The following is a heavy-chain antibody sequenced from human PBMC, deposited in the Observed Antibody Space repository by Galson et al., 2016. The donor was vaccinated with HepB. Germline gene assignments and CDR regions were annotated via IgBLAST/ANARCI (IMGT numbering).Heavy chain of an antibody. D-gene: IGHD5-12*01. V-gene: IGHV4-30-4*01. J-gene: IGHJ3*02. CDR3: ARVRRGYSGYDKAFDI. CDR1: GGSITRGDFH. Sequence: TLSLTCSVSGGSITRGDFHWSWICQAPGKGLEWIGYTYYSGSTYYNPSLKSRVTISVDTSKNQFSLKLSSLTAADTAVYYCARVRRGYSGYDKAFDIWGQGTMVTVSS. CDR2: TYYSGST.